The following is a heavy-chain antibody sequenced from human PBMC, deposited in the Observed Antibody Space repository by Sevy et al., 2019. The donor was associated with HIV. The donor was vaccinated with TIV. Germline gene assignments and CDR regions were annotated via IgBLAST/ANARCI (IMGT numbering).Heavy chain of an antibody. CDR1: GGSISSGDYY. D-gene: IGHD2-8*01. CDR2: IYYSGST. Sequence: SETLSLTCTVSGGSISSGDYYWSWIRQPPGKGLAWIGYIYYSGSTYYNPSLKSRVTISVDTSKNQFSLKLSSVTAADTAVYYCARGPVSKPTNYWGQGTLVTVSS. CDR3: ARGPVSKPTNY. V-gene: IGHV4-30-4*01. J-gene: IGHJ1*01.